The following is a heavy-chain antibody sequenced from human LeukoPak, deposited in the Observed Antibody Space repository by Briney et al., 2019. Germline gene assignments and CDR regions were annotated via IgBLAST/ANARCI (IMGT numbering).Heavy chain of an antibody. Sequence: SEALSLTCTVSGGSISSYYWSWIRQPAGKGLEWIGRIYTSGSTNYNPSLKSRVTMSVDTSKNQFSLKLSSVTAADTAVYYCARDFWGDRDNWFDPWGQGTLVTVSS. CDR3: ARDFWGDRDNWFDP. V-gene: IGHV4-4*07. CDR1: GGSISSYY. D-gene: IGHD2-21*01. CDR2: IYTSGST. J-gene: IGHJ5*02.